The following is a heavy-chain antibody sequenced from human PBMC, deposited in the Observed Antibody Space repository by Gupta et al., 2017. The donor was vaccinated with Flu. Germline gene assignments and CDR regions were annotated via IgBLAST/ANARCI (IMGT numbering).Heavy chain of an antibody. Sequence: QVQLVQSGAEVKKPGSSVTVSCKASGGTFSSYTISWVRQAPGHGLEWMGRIIPILGIANYAQKFQGRVTITADKSTSTAYMELSSLRSEDTAVYYCARVSEYDILPDYYYYYGMDVWGQGTTVTVSS. CDR1: GGTFSSYT. D-gene: IGHD3-9*01. J-gene: IGHJ6*02. CDR2: IIPILGIA. CDR3: ARVSEYDILPDYYYYYGMDV. V-gene: IGHV1-69*02.